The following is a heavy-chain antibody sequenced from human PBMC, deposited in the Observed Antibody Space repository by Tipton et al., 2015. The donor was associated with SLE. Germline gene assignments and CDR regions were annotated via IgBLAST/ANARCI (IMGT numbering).Heavy chain of an antibody. CDR3: ARDLYSSDWKYYGMDV. CDR2: ISYSGNT. Sequence: TLSLTCTVSGGSIRSPYWSWLRQPPGKGLEWIGYISYSGNTNYNPSLTSRVTISVDTSKNQFSLKLSFVTAADTAVYYCARDLYSSDWKYYGMDVWGQGTTVTVSS. V-gene: IGHV4-59*11. D-gene: IGHD6-19*01. CDR1: GGSIRSPY. J-gene: IGHJ6*02.